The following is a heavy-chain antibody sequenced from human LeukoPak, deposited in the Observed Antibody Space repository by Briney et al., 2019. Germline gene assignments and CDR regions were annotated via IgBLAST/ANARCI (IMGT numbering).Heavy chain of an antibody. CDR2: ISYDGSNK. CDR1: GFTFSSYS. V-gene: IGHV3-30*03. CDR3: ATDSSPDF. Sequence: GSLRLSCAASGFTFSSYSMNWVRQAPGKGLEWVAVISYDGSNKYYVDSVKGRFTISRDNSKNTLYLQMNSLRPEDTAVYYCATDSSPDFWGQGTLVTVSS. D-gene: IGHD6-13*01. J-gene: IGHJ4*02.